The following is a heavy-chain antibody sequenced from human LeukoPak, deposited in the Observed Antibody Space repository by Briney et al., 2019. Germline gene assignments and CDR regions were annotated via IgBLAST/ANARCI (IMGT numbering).Heavy chain of an antibody. D-gene: IGHD2-2*01. CDR1: GYTFTSNG. Sequence: ASVKVSCKASGYTFTSNGISWVRQAPGQGLEWMGWISTYNGNTNYAQKFRDRVTMTTDTSTSTVYMELRSLGSDDTAVYYCARDLGYCTSTSCPRQWFDPWGQGTLVTVSS. V-gene: IGHV1-18*01. J-gene: IGHJ5*02. CDR2: ISTYNGNT. CDR3: ARDLGYCTSTSCPRQWFDP.